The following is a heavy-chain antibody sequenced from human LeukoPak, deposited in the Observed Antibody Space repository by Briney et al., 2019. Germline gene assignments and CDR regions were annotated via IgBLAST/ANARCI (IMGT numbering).Heavy chain of an antibody. CDR2: IYYSGST. CDR3: ARNGRGDIVVVPAAMLTPLRGPYNWFDP. CDR1: GGSISSSSYY. Sequence: SETLSLTCTVSGGSISSSSYYWGWIRQPPGKGLEWIGSIYYSGSTYYNPSLKSRVTISVDTSKNQSSLKLSSVTAADTAVYYCARNGRGDIVVVPAAMLTPLRGPYNWFDPWGQGTLVTVSS. V-gene: IGHV4-39*01. J-gene: IGHJ5*02. D-gene: IGHD2-2*01.